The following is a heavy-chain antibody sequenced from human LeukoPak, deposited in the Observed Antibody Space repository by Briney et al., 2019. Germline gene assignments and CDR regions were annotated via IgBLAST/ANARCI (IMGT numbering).Heavy chain of an antibody. CDR3: ARDATYSEGATYYDRLDY. V-gene: IGHV3-7*04. CDR2: INRDGTTK. Sequence: GGSLRLSRAASRFTFSSYWMTWVRQAPGKGLEWVANINRDGTTKNYVDSVQGRFTISRDNAQSSLYLQMSSLRAEDTAVYFCARDATYSEGATYYDRLDYWGQGAQVTVSS. CDR1: RFTFSSYW. J-gene: IGHJ4*02. D-gene: IGHD3-22*01.